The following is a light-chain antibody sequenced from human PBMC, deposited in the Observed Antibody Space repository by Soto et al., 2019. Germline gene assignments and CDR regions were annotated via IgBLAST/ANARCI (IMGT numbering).Light chain of an antibody. Sequence: PGERATLSCRASQSVSSYLAWYQQKPGQAPRLLIYGASTRAAGITDRFSGSGSGTEFTLTISRLEPEDFALYYCQQRSNWPITFGQGTRLEI. V-gene: IGKV3-11*01. CDR3: QQRSNWPIT. CDR2: GAS. CDR1: QSVSSY. J-gene: IGKJ5*01.